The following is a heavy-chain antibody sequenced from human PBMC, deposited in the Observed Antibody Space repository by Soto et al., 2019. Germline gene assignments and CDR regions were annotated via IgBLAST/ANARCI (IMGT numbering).Heavy chain of an antibody. CDR2: IYHSGTT. CDR3: AIPGAGDFDY. CDR1: GASISNTNW. Sequence: QVQLQESGPGLVEPSGTLSLTCAVSGASISNTNWWSRVRQPPGKGLEWIGEIYHSGTTNCDPSLKSRVTISVDKSKNQFSLKLSSVTAADTAVYYCAIPGAGDFDYWGQGTLVTVSS. J-gene: IGHJ4*02. V-gene: IGHV4-4*02. D-gene: IGHD6-13*01.